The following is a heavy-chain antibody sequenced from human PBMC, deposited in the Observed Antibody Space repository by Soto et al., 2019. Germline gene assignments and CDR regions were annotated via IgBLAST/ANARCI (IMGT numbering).Heavy chain of an antibody. CDR3: ATQYCSGGSCYNDYYYYGMDV. Sequence: QVQLVQSGAEVKKPGSSVKVSCKASGGTFSSYTISWVRQAPGQGLEWMGRIIPILGIANYAQKFQGRVTITADKSTSTAYMELSSLRSEDTAVYYCATQYCSGGSCYNDYYYYGMDVWGQGTTVTVSS. D-gene: IGHD2-15*01. V-gene: IGHV1-69*02. CDR1: GGTFSSYT. J-gene: IGHJ6*02. CDR2: IIPILGIA.